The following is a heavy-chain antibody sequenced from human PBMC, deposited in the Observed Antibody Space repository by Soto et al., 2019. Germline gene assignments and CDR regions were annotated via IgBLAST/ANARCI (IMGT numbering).Heavy chain of an antibody. CDR2: IFSSGST. J-gene: IGHJ4*02. Sequence: SETLSLTCTVSGGSINTFYWSRVRQPAGKGLEWIGRIFSSGSTSFNPSLESRVAMSVDTSKNHFSLNLSSVTAADMAVYYCAREGSYSAYNFAHGIQLWSFDFWGQGALVTVSS. CDR3: AREGSYSAYNFAHGIQLWSFDF. D-gene: IGHD5-12*01. CDR1: GGSINTFY. V-gene: IGHV4-4*07.